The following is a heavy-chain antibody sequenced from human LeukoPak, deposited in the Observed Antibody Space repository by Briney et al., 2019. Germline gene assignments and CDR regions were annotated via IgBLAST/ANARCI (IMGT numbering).Heavy chain of an antibody. D-gene: IGHD5-24*01. J-gene: IGHJ3*02. Sequence: QSGGSLRLSCAAXGFXXXXYSXXXXXXAPGXGLEWISYCSEXXMIXYADSVKGRFTISRDNAKNSLYLQMNSLRDEDTAVYYCARDHRWAFDIWGQGTMVTVSS. CDR3: ARDHRWAFDI. CDR1: GFXXXXYS. CDR2: CSEXXMI. V-gene: IGHV3-48*02.